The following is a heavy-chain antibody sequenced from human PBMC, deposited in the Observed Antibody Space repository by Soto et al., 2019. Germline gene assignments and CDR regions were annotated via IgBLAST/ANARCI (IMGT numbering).Heavy chain of an antibody. CDR3: ATSTGAPGNY. CDR1: GFTFSSFW. D-gene: IGHD1-26*01. V-gene: IGHV3-7*01. J-gene: IGHJ4*02. Sequence: PGGSLRLSCVASGFTFSSFWMSWARQAPGKGLEWVANIKQVGSHKYYVPSVKGRFTISRDNAKNSLYLQMNSLRAEDAAVYYCATSTGAPGNYWGQGTLVTVSS. CDR2: IKQVGSHK.